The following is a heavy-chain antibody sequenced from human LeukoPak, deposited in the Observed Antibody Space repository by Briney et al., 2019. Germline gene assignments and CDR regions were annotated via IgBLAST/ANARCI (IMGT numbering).Heavy chain of an antibody. CDR2: ISSNGGST. CDR1: GFTFSSYA. Sequence: GGSLRLSCAASGFTFSSYAMHWVRQAPGKGLEYVSAISSNGGSTYYANSVKGRFTISRDNSKNTLYLQMGSLRAEDMAVYYCAKDQYQVVPSPYYFDYWGQGTLVTVSS. D-gene: IGHD3-22*01. CDR3: AKDQYQVVPSPYYFDY. V-gene: IGHV3-64*01. J-gene: IGHJ4*02.